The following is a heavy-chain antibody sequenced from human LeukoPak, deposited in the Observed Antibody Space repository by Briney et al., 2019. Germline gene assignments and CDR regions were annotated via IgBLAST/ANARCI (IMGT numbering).Heavy chain of an antibody. CDR3: ANGLEIGLYFDY. J-gene: IGHJ4*02. D-gene: IGHD6-19*01. Sequence: PGGSLRLSCAASGFTFDDYGMSWVRQAPGKGLEWVSAISGSGGSTYYADSVKGRFTISRDNSKNTLYLQMNSLRAEDTAVYYCANGLEIGLYFDYWGQGTLVTVSS. V-gene: IGHV3-23*01. CDR2: ISGSGGST. CDR1: GFTFDDYG.